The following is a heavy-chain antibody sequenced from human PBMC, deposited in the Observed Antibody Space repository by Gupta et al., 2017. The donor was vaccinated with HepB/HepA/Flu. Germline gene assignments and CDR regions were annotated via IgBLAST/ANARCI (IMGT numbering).Heavy chain of an antibody. D-gene: IGHD2-2*01. CDR2: INAGNGNT. V-gene: IGHV1-3*01. Sequence: QVQLVQSGAEVKKPGASVKVSCKASGYTFTSYAMHWVRQAPGQRLEWMGWINAGNGNTKYSQKFQGRVTITRDTSASTAYMELSSLRSEDTAVYYCARALVVPAAMLVLRFLESPYGMDVWGQGTTVTVSS. CDR3: ARALVVPAAMLVLRFLESPYGMDV. CDR1: GYTFTSYA. J-gene: IGHJ6*02.